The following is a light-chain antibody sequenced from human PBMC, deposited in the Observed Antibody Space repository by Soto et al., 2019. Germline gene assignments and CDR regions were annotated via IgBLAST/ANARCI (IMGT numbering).Light chain of an antibody. CDR2: GAS. Sequence: EVVLTQSPGTLSLSPGERATLSCRASQSVSSNFLSWYQQKPGQAPRLLIYGASSRAAGFPDRFSGSGSGTDFTLSISRLEPEDFAVYYCQQYGSSTMYSFGQGTKLEIK. CDR3: QQYGSSTMYS. J-gene: IGKJ2*01. V-gene: IGKV3-20*01. CDR1: QSVSSNF.